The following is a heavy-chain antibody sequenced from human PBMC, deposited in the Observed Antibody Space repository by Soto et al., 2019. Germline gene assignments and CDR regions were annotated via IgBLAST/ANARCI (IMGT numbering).Heavy chain of an antibody. J-gene: IGHJ4*02. D-gene: IGHD1-26*01. CDR3: WGELHRGGSYFDY. V-gene: IGHV4-39*01. Sequence: SETLSLTCTVSGGSISSSSYYWGWIRQPPGKGLEWIGSIYYSGSTYYNPSLKSRVTISVDTSKNQFSLKLSSVTAADTAVYYCWGELHRGGSYFDYWGQGTLVTVSS. CDR1: GGSISSSSYY. CDR2: IYYSGST.